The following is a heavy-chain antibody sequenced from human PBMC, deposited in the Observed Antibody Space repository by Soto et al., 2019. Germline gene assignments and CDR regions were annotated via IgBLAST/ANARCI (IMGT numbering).Heavy chain of an antibody. CDR2: TYYRSKWYN. V-gene: IGHV6-1*01. CDR3: AREPGAYSSSSLDYYYYYMDV. D-gene: IGHD6-6*01. J-gene: IGHJ6*03. CDR1: GDSVSSNSAA. Sequence: SQTLSLTCAISGDSVSSNSAAWNWIRQSPSRGLEWLGRTYYRSKWYNDYAVSVKSRITINPDTSKNQFSLQLNSVTPEDTAVYYCAREPGAYSSSSLDYYYYYMDVWGKGTTVTVSS.